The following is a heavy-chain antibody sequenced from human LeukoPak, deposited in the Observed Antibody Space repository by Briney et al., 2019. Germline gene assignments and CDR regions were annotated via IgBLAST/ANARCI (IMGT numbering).Heavy chain of an antibody. D-gene: IGHD1-26*01. Sequence: PSETLSLTCAVSGGSISSSNWWSWVRQPPGKGLEWIGEIYHSGSTNYNPSLKSRVTISVDKSKNQFSLKLSSVTAADTAVYYCASRIVGATRNFDYWGQGTLVTVSS. CDR2: IYHSGST. CDR3: ASRIVGATRNFDY. V-gene: IGHV4-4*02. J-gene: IGHJ4*02. CDR1: GGSISSSNW.